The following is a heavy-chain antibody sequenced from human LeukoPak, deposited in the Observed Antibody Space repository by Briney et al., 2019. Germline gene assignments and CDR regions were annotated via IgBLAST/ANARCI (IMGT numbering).Heavy chain of an antibody. V-gene: IGHV4-30-2*01. CDR2: INHSGST. CDR3: ARMVYLTRFNGMDV. D-gene: IGHD2-8*01. J-gene: IGHJ6*02. CDR1: GGSISSGGYS. Sequence: PSQTLSLTCAVSGGSISSGGYSWSWIRQPPGKGLEWIGEINHSGSTNYNPSLKSRVTISVDTSKNQFSLKLSSVTAADTAVYYCARMVYLTRFNGMDVWGQGTTVTVSS.